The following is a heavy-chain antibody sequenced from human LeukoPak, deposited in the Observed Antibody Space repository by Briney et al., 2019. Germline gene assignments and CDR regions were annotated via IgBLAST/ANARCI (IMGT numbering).Heavy chain of an antibody. CDR1: GYSFTSHW. CDR2: IYPGDSDT. CDR3: ASRSPYSSSWYLDY. J-gene: IGHJ4*02. D-gene: IGHD6-13*01. V-gene: IGHV5-51*01. Sequence: GESLKISCKGSGYSFTSHWIGWVRQVPGKGLGWMGIIYPGDSDTRYSPSFQGQVTISADKSISTAYLQWSSLKASDTAMYYCASRSPYSSSWYLDYWGQGTLVTVSS.